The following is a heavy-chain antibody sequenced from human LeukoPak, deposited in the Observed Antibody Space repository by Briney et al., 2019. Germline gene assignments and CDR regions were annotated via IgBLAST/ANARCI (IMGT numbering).Heavy chain of an antibody. V-gene: IGHV4-61*02. CDR1: GGSISSSNYY. CDR2: IYTSEST. CDR3: ARAGSSWSPLFDY. D-gene: IGHD6-13*01. Sequence: PSETLSLTCSVSGGSISSSNYYWSWIRQPAGKGLEWIGRIYTSESTNYNPSLKSRVTISVDTSRNQFSLKLSSVTAADTAVYYCARAGSSWSPLFDYWGQGTLVTVSS. J-gene: IGHJ4*02.